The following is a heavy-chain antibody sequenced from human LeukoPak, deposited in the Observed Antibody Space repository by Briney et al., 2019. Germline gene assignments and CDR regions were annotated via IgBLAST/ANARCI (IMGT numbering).Heavy chain of an antibody. D-gene: IGHD7-27*01. CDR2: INPNSGGT. CDR3: ARGLLGNTFDY. J-gene: IGHJ4*02. V-gene: IGHV1-2*04. Sequence: ASVKVSCKASGYTFTGYYMHWVRQAPGQGLEWMGWINPNSGGTYYAQKFQGWVTMTRDTSISTAYMELSRLRSDDTAVYCCARGLLGNTFDYWGQGTLVTVSS. CDR1: GYTFTGYY.